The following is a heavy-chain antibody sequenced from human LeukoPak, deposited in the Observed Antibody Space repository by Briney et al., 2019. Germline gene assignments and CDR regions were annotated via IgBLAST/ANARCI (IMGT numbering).Heavy chain of an antibody. CDR2: MNPNSGNT. CDR1: GYTFTSYD. D-gene: IGHD3-10*01. J-gene: IGHJ4*02. CDR3: ARTAPMVRGVTRRYFDY. Sequence: ASVKVSCKASGYTFTSYDINWVRQATGQGLEWMGWMNPNSGNTGYAQKFQGRVTITRNTSISTAYMELSSLRSEDTAVYYCARTAPMVRGVTRRYFDYWGQGTLVTVSS. V-gene: IGHV1-8*03.